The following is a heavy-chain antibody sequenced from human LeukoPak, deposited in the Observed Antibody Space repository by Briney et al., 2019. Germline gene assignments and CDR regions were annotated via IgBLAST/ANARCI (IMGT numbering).Heavy chain of an antibody. J-gene: IGHJ4*02. V-gene: IGHV3-48*04. CDR2: ISSSRGPT. CDR1: GFTFSSYS. Sequence: GGSLRLSCAASGFTFSSYSMNWVRQAPGKGLEWVSHISSSRGPTYYADPVKGRFTISRDNAKNSLFLQMNSLTAEDTAVYYCARDMDYYDRYGYYDYWGQGTLVTVSS. D-gene: IGHD3-22*01. CDR3: ARDMDYYDRYGYYDY.